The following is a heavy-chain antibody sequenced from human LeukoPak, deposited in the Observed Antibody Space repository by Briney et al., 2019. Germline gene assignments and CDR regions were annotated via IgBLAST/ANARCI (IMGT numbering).Heavy chain of an antibody. D-gene: IGHD3-10*01. J-gene: IGHJ4*02. CDR2: INHSGST. Sequence: SETLSLTCAVYGGSFSGYYWSWIRQPPGKGLEWIGKINHSGSTNYNPSLKSRVTISVDTSKNQFSLKLSSVTAADTAVYYCARQRVVTRPVDYWGQGTLVTVSS. CDR3: ARQRVVTRPVDY. CDR1: GGSFSGYY. V-gene: IGHV4-34*01.